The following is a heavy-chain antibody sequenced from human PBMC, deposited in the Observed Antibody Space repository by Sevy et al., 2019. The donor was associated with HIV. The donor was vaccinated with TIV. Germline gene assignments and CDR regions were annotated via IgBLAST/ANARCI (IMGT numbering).Heavy chain of an antibody. D-gene: IGHD2-15*01. CDR2: ISYTGST. J-gene: IGHJ5*02. Sequence: SETLSLTCTVSGVSISGGAYYWGWIRQPPGKGLEWIGSISYTGSTYYNPSLKSRVTISVDTSKNQFSLKLTSVTAADKAVYYCARRGDNNWFDPGAREPWSPSPQ. CDR1: GVSISGGAYY. CDR3: ARRGDNNWFDP. V-gene: IGHV4-39*01.